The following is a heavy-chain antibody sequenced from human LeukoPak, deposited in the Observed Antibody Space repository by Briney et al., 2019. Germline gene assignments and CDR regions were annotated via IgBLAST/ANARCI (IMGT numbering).Heavy chain of an antibody. CDR2: ISAYNGNT. D-gene: IGHD6-13*01. V-gene: IGHV1-18*01. CDR1: GYTFTSYG. Sequence: EASVKVSCKASGYTFTSYGISWVRQAPGQGLEWMGWISAYNGNTNYAQKLQGRVTMTTDTSTSTAYMELRSLRSDDTAVYYCARYSSSWYSGWFDPWGQGTLVTLSS. J-gene: IGHJ5*02. CDR3: ARYSSSWYSGWFDP.